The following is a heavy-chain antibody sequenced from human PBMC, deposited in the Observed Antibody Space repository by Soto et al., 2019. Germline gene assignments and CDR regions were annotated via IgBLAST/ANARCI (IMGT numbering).Heavy chain of an antibody. CDR2: TIPLFGTA. Sequence: QVQLVQSGAEVKKSGSSVKVSCKASGGTFRNYAITWVRQAPGQGLEWVGQTIPLFGTANYAQKFQGRVTITADDSTSTAYMGLSSLTSEDTAVFYCAFLYCGNTSCYYESWGQGTLVTVSS. D-gene: IGHD2-2*01. J-gene: IGHJ4*02. V-gene: IGHV1-69*01. CDR1: GGTFRNYA. CDR3: AFLYCGNTSCYYES.